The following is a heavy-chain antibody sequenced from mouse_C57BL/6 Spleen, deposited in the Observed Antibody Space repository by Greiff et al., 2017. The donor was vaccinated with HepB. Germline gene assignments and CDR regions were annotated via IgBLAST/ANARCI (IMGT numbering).Heavy chain of an antibody. Sequence: EVQLVESGPGLAKPSQTLSLTCSVTGYSITSDYWNWTRKFPGNKLEYMGYISYSGSTYYNPSLKSRISITRDTSKNQYYLQLNSVTTEDTATYYCARTRSYGDYFDYWGQGTTLTVSS. CDR3: ARTRSYGDYFDY. CDR2: ISYSGST. D-gene: IGHD1-1*01. J-gene: IGHJ2*01. V-gene: IGHV3-8*01. CDR1: GYSITSDY.